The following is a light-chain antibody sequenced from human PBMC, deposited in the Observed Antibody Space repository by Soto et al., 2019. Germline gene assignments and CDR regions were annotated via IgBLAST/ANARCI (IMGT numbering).Light chain of an antibody. CDR1: QSISSW. CDR2: KAS. J-gene: IGKJ4*01. CDR3: KRYNSYSPLT. Sequence: DIQMTQSPSTLSAFVGDRVTITCRASQSISSWLAWYQQKPGKAPKLLIYKASSLESGVPSRFSGSGSGTEFTLTISSLQLYVFESYDGKRYNSYSPLTCGGGTKVEIK. V-gene: IGKV1-5*03.